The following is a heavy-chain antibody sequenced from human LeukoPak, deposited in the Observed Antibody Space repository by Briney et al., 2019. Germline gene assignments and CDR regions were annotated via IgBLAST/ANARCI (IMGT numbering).Heavy chain of an antibody. CDR3: VRDHRWAFDY. J-gene: IGHJ4*02. V-gene: IGHV3-48*01. CDR1: GFTFSSYS. CDR2: IRTSPSVT. Sequence: GGSLRLSCVASGFTFSSYSMNWVRQAPGKGLEWVSYIRTSPSVTNYADSVKGRFTVSRDNVENLVFPQMSSLRVEDTAVYYCVRDHRWAFDYWGQGTLVTVSS.